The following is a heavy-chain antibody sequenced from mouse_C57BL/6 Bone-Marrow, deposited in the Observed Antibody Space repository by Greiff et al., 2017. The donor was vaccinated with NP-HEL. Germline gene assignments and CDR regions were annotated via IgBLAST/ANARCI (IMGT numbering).Heavy chain of an antibody. Sequence: EVKLVESGGGLVKPGGSLKLSCAASGFTFSDYGMHWVRQAPEKGLEWVAYISSGSSTIYYADTVKGRSTFSRDNAKNTQFLQMTRLEYEDTAKYYCARDKLAGTFYWYFDVWGTGTTVTVSS. V-gene: IGHV5-17*01. CDR1: GFTFSDYG. D-gene: IGHD4-1*01. CDR3: ARDKLAGTFYWYFDV. CDR2: ISSGSSTI. J-gene: IGHJ1*03.